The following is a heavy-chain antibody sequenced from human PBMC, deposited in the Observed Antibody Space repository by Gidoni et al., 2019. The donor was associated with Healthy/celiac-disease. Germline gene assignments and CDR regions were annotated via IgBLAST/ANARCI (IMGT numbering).Heavy chain of an antibody. J-gene: IGHJ3*02. CDR3: IPYYDILTGYSRDDAFDI. CDR1: GFTLDDYG. CDR2: INWNGGST. Sequence: EVQLVESGGGVVRPGGSLRLSCAASGFTLDDYGMGWVRQAPGKGLECVSGINWNGGSTGDADSVKGRFTISRDNAKNSLYLQMNSLRAEDTALYYCIPYYDILTGYSRDDAFDIWGQGTMVTVSS. V-gene: IGHV3-20*04. D-gene: IGHD3-9*01.